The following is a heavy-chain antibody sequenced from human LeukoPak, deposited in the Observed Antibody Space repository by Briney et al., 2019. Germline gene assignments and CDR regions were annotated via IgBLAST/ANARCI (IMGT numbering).Heavy chain of an antibody. CDR1: GGSFSGYY. J-gene: IGHJ5*02. CDR2: INHSGST. D-gene: IGHD6-6*01. CDR3: ARGRYSSSWRWFDP. Sequence: PSETLSLTCAVYGGSFSGYYWSWIRQPPGKGLEWIGEINHSGSTNYNPSLKSRVTISVDTSKNQFSLKLSSVTAADTAVYYCARGRYSSSWRWFDPWGHGTLVTVSS. V-gene: IGHV4-34*01.